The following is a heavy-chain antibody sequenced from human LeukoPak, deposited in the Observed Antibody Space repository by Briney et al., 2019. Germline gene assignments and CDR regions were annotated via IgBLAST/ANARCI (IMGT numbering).Heavy chain of an antibody. CDR2: IIPIFGTA. J-gene: IGHJ4*02. CDR3: ASASWIQLWLRPFDY. Sequence: ASVTVSYKASGGTFSIYAISWVRQAPGQGLEWMGGIIPIFGTANYAQKFQGRVTITADKSTSTAYMELSSLRSEDTAVYYCASASWIQLWLRPFDYWGQGTLVTVSS. V-gene: IGHV1-69*06. CDR1: GGTFSIYA. D-gene: IGHD5-18*01.